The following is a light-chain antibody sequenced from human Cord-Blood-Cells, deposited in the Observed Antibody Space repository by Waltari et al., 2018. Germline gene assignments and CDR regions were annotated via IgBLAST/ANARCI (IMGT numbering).Light chain of an antibody. CDR2: EVS. J-gene: IGLJ2*01. V-gene: IGLV2-8*01. CDR3: SSYAGSNNLV. Sequence: QSALTQPPSASGSPGQSVTISCTGTSSDVGGYNYVSWYQQHPGKAPKLMLYEVSKRPSGGPYRFSGSKSGNTASLTVSGLQAEDEADYYCSSYAGSNNLVFGGGTKLTVL. CDR1: SSDVGGYNY.